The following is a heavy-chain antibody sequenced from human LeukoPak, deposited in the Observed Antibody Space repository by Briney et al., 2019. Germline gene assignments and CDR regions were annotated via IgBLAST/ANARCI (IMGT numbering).Heavy chain of an antibody. CDR2: IRSKADSYAT. CDR3: ATDTSGWRLDY. D-gene: IGHD6-19*01. Sequence: GGSLKLSCAASGFTFSGSAMHWVRRASGKGLEWVGRIRSKADSYATAYAASVKGRFAISRDDSKNTAYLQMNSLKTEDTAVYYCATDTSGWRLDYWGQGTLVTVSS. V-gene: IGHV3-73*01. CDR1: GFTFSGSA. J-gene: IGHJ4*02.